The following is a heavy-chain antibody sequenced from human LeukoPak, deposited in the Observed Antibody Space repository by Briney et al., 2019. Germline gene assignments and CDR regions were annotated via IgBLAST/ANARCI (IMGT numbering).Heavy chain of an antibody. J-gene: IGHJ4*02. CDR3: ARAILKPPRYGSGSYYFGY. V-gene: IGHV1-2*02. Sequence: ASVKVSCKASGYTFTGYYMHWVRQAPGQGLEWMGWINPNSGGTNYAQKFQGRVTMTRDTSISTAYMELSRLRSDDTAVYYCARAILKPPRYGSGSYYFGYWGQGTLVTVSS. CDR1: GYTFTGYY. CDR2: INPNSGGT. D-gene: IGHD3-10*01.